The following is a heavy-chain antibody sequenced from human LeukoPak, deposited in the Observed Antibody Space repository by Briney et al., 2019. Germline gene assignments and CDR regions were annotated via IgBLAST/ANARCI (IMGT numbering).Heavy chain of an antibody. D-gene: IGHD3-10*01. Sequence: GGSLRLSCAASGFTFSNYARHWVRQAPGKGLEWVAVISSDGSKKYYADAVKGRFTLSRDNSRNTLYLEMDSLRGDDASVYYCARDWSGSPICFDYWGQGALVTVSS. CDR3: ARDWSGSPICFDY. J-gene: IGHJ4*02. CDR2: ISSDGSKK. CDR1: GFTFSNYA. V-gene: IGHV3-30-3*01.